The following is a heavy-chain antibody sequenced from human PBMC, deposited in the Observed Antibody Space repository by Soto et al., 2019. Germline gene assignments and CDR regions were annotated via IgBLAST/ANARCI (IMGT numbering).Heavy chain of an antibody. CDR3: ARGRGTVTTVTTHLDY. CDR1: GGSISSGGYY. J-gene: IGHJ4*02. D-gene: IGHD4-17*01. Sequence: QVPLQESDPGLVKPSQTLSLTCTVSGGSISSGGYYWSWIRQHPGKGLEWIGYIYYSGSTYYNPSLKSRVTISVDTSKNQFSLKLSSVTAADTAVYYCARGRGTVTTVTTHLDYWGQGTLVTVSS. V-gene: IGHV4-31*03. CDR2: IYYSGST.